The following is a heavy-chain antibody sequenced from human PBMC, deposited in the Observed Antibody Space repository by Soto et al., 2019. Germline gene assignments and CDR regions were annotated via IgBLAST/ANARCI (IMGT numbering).Heavy chain of an antibody. CDR3: AKDLIQLWNRPYYYYGMDV. J-gene: IGHJ6*02. V-gene: IGHV3-30*18. CDR2: ISYDGSNK. CDR1: GFTFSSYG. D-gene: IGHD5-18*01. Sequence: PGGSLRFSCAASGFTFSSYGMHWVRRAPGKGLEWVAVISYDGSNKYYADSVKGRFTISRDNSKNTLYLQMNSLRAEDTAVYYCAKDLIQLWNRPYYYYGMDVWGQGTTVTVSS.